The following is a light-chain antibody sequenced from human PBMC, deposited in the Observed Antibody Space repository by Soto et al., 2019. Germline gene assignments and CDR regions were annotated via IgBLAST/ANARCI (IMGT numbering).Light chain of an antibody. CDR1: RSDVGGYNY. CDR2: DVS. J-gene: IGLJ1*01. V-gene: IGLV2-14*01. CDR3: SSYTSSSTLEGV. Sequence: QSALTQPASVSGSPGQSITISCTGTRSDVGGYNYVSWYQQHPGKAPKLMIYDVSNRPSGVSNRFSGSKSGNTASLTISGLQAEDEADYYCSSYTSSSTLEGVFGTWTKLTVL.